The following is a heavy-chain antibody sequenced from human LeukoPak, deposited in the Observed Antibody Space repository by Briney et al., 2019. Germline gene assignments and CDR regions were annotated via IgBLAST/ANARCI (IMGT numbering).Heavy chain of an antibody. CDR2: INHKGAT. CDR1: GGSFSGYY. D-gene: IGHD3-10*01. CDR3: ARGPHFYGSGSYEYSYYYYYGMDV. J-gene: IGHJ6*04. V-gene: IGHV4-34*01. Sequence: PSETLSLTCAVDGGSFSGYYWTWVRQPPGKGLEWIGEINHKGATNYNTSLKSRVTISLDTSKNQFSLKLSSVTAADTAVYYCARGPHFYGSGSYEYSYYYYYGMDVWGKGTAVTVSS.